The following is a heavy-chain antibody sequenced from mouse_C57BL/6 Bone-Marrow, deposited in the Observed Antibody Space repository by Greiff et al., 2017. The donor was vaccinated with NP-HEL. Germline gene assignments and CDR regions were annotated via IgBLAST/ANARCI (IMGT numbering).Heavy chain of an antibody. CDR3: ARATYYDYDGAMDY. CDR1: GYTFTDYY. CDR2: INPNNGGT. J-gene: IGHJ4*01. D-gene: IGHD2-4*01. Sequence: EVQLQQSGPELVKPGASVKISCKASGYTFTDYYVNWVKQSHGKSLEWIGDINPNNGGTSYNQKFKGKATLTVDKYSSTAYMELRSLTSEDSAVYYCARATYYDYDGAMDYWGQGTSVTVSS. V-gene: IGHV1-26*01.